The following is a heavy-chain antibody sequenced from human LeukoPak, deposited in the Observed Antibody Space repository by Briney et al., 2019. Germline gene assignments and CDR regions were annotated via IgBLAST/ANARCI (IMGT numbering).Heavy chain of an antibody. J-gene: IGHJ6*02. D-gene: IGHD3-3*01. CDR3: ARDTWSGYYTYYYYGMDV. V-gene: IGHV3-7*03. CDR1: GFTFSSYW. CDR2: IKQDGSEK. Sequence: GGSLRLSCAASGFTFSSYWMSWVRQAPGKGLEWVANIKQDGSEKYYVDSVKGRFTISRDNAKNSLYLQMNSLRAEDTAVYYCARDTWSGYYTYYYYGMDVWGQGTTVTVSS.